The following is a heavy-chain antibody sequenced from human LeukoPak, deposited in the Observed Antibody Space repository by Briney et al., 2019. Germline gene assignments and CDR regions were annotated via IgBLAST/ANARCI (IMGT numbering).Heavy chain of an antibody. D-gene: IGHD3-10*01. CDR2: MYVGGNT. J-gene: IGHJ3*02. CDR1: GFTVSTNY. V-gene: IGHV3-53*01. CDR3: ARDPMDHPGGDAFDI. Sequence: GGSLRLSCGASGFTVSTNYMSWVRQAPGKGLEWVSVMYVGGNTNYADSVKGRFTISRDNSKNTVFLQMNSLRADNTAVYYCARDPMDHPGGDAFDIWGQGTMVTVSS.